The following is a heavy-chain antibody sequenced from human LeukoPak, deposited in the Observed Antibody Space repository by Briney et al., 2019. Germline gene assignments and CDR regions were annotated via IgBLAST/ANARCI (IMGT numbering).Heavy chain of an antibody. V-gene: IGHV3-21*01. D-gene: IGHD3-10*01. CDR3: ARRFGQLLYPLDY. CDR2: ISGSGSDT. Sequence: SGGSLRLSCAASGFTFSSYWMSWVRQAPGKGLDWVSSISGSGSDTYYADSVKGRFTVSRDNAKNSLFLQMSSLRAEDTAVYYCARRFGQLLYPLDYWGQGTLLTVSS. CDR1: GFTFSSYW. J-gene: IGHJ4*02.